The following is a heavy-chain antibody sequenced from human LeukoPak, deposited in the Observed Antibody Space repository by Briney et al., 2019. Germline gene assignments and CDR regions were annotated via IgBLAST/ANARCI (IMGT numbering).Heavy chain of an antibody. D-gene: IGHD6-13*01. CDR3: ARKGSSRNWFDP. V-gene: IGHV4-59*08. CDR2: IYYSGST. CDR1: GGSISSYY. J-gene: IGHJ5*02. Sequence: ASETLSLTCTVSGGSISSYYWSWIRQPPGKGLEWIGYIYYSGSTNYNPSLKSRVTISVDTSKNQFSLKLSSVTAADTAVYYCARKGSSRNWFDPWGQGTLVTVSS.